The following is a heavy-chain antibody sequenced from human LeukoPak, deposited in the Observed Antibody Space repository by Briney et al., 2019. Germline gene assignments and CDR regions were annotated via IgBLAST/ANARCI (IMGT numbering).Heavy chain of an antibody. CDR3: ARGVVMVGATYDY. D-gene: IGHD1-26*01. J-gene: IGHJ4*02. CDR2: INHSGST. V-gene: IGHV4-34*01. Sequence: SETLSLTCAVYGGSFSGYYWSWIRQPPGKGLERIGEINHSGSTNYNPSLKSRVTISVDTSKNQFSLKLSSVTAADTAVYYCARGVVMVGATYDYWGQGTLVTVSS. CDR1: GGSFSGYY.